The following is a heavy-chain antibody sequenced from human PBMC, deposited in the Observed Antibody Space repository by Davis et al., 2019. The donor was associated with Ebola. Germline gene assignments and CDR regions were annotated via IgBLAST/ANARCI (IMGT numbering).Heavy chain of an antibody. D-gene: IGHD7-27*01. CDR1: GYTFTSYG. J-gene: IGHJ6*02. V-gene: IGHV1-18*01. CDR3: ASTTNWGTLFYYYYGMDV. Sequence: ASVKVSCKASGYTFTSYGISWVRQAPGQGLEWMGCISAYNGNTNYAQKFQGRVTITADKSTSTAYMELSSLRSEDTAVYYCASTTNWGTLFYYYYGMDVWGQGTTVTVSS. CDR2: ISAYNGNT.